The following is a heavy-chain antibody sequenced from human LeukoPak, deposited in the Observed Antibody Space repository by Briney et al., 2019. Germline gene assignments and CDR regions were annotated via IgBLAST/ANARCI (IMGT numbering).Heavy chain of an antibody. CDR3: ARGVFSDY. CDR1: DCTFSNYY. CDR2: ISSSGNSL. Sequence: GGSLRLSCTASDCTFSNYYMTWIRQAPGKGLEWMAHISSSGNSLYYGDSVKGRYTISRDNAKNSLYLQMNSLRVEDTAVYYCARGVFSDYWGRGAQVTVSS. D-gene: IGHD3-16*01. V-gene: IGHV3-11*01. J-gene: IGHJ4*02.